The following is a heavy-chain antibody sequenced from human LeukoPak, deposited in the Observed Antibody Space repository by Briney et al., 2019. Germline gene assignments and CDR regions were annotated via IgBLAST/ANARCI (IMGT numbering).Heavy chain of an antibody. V-gene: IGHV1-2*02. CDR2: INPNSGGT. D-gene: IGHD1-26*01. J-gene: IGHJ6*02. Sequence: ASVKVSCKASGYTFTGYYMHWVRQAPGQGLEWMGWINPNSGGTNYAQKFQGRVTMTRDTSISTAYMELSRLRSDDTAVYYCARELEWEPGRGYYYYGVDVWGQGTTVTVSS. CDR3: ARELEWEPGRGYYYYGVDV. CDR1: GYTFTGYY.